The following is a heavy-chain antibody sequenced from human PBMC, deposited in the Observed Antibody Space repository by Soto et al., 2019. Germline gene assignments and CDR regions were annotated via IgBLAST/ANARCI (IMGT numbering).Heavy chain of an antibody. J-gene: IGHJ5*02. V-gene: IGHV1-18*01. CDR2: ISAYNGNT. Sequence: XSVKVSCNASGCPFTSYGIIWVRQAPGQGLEWMGWISAYNGNTNYAQKLQGRVTMTTDTSTSTAYMELRSLRSDDTAVYYCERALDSSSPWFDPWGQGTLVTVSS. CDR3: ERALDSSSPWFDP. CDR1: GCPFTSYG. D-gene: IGHD6-6*01.